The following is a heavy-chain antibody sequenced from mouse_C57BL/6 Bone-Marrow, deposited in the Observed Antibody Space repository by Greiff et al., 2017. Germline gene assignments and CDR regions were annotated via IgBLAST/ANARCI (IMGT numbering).Heavy chain of an antibody. J-gene: IGHJ1*03. CDR3: ARGVTTVVAPYGYFDV. V-gene: IGHV1-26*01. Sequence: SGPELVKPGASVKISCKASGYTFTDYYMNWVKQSHGKSLEWIGDINPNNGGTSYNQKFKGKATLTVDKSSSTAYMELRSLTSEDSAVYYCARGVTTVVAPYGYFDVWGTGTTVTVSS. CDR1: GYTFTDYY. D-gene: IGHD1-1*01. CDR2: INPNNGGT.